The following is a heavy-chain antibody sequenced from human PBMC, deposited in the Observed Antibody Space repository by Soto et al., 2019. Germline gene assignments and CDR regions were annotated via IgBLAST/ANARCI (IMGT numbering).Heavy chain of an antibody. D-gene: IGHD5-12*01. CDR1: GYNFPTYW. CDR3: ARGYGGYRYYFDY. J-gene: IGHJ4*02. CDR2: IYPSDSDT. Sequence: GESLKISCKGSGYNFPTYWIGWVRQKPGKGLEWMGLIYPSDSDTTYSPSFQGHVTISADKSISTAYLQWSSLKSSDTAMYYCARGYGGYRYYFDYWGQGTLVTVSS. V-gene: IGHV5-51*01.